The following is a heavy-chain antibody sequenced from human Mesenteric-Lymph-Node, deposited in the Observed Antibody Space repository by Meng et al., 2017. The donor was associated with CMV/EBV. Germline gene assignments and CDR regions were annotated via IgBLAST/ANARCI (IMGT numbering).Heavy chain of an antibody. CDR1: GYPFPSYA. D-gene: IGHD3-10*01. V-gene: IGHV1-8*01. Sequence: SCRASGYPFPSYAITWVRQAAGQGLEWLGWMNPNSGNTGYAQKFQGRVTMTRNTSISTAYMELSSLRSEDTAVYYCARKYGSGSFDYWGQGTLVTVSS. CDR2: MNPNSGNT. J-gene: IGHJ4*02. CDR3: ARKYGSGSFDY.